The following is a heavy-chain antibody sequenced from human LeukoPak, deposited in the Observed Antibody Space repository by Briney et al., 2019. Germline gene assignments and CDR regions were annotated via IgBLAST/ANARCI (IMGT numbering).Heavy chain of an antibody. Sequence: GGSLRLSCAASGFTFDDYAMHWVRQAPGKGLEWVSLISGDGGSTYYADSVKGRFTISRDNGKNSLYLQMNSLRTEDTALYYCAKTLRLGELSVYRPCDHWGQGTLVTVSS. V-gene: IGHV3-43*02. D-gene: IGHD3-16*02. CDR2: ISGDGGST. CDR3: AKTLRLGELSVYRPCDH. J-gene: IGHJ4*02. CDR1: GFTFDDYA.